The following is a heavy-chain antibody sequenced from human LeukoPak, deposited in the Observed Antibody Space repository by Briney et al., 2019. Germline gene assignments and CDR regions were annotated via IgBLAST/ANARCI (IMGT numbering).Heavy chain of an antibody. CDR2: INWNGGST. CDR3: AREGRYYDSSGYFDY. D-gene: IGHD3-22*01. CDR1: GFTFDDYG. V-gene: IGHV3-20*04. Sequence: PGGSLRLCCAASGFTFDDYGMSWVRQAPGKGLEWVSGINWNGGSTGYADSVKGRFTISRDNAKNSLYLQMNSLRAEDTALYYCAREGRYYDSSGYFDYWGQGTLVTVSS. J-gene: IGHJ4*02.